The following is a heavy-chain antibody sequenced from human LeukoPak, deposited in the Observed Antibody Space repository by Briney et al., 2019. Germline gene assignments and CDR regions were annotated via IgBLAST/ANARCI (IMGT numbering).Heavy chain of an antibody. CDR1: GFTFSSYA. D-gene: IGHD1-26*01. CDR2: ISGSGGST. Sequence: PGGSLRLSCAASGFTFSSYAMSWVRQAPGKGLEWVSAISGSGGSTYYADSVKGRFTISRDNSKNTLYLQMNSLRAEDTAVYYCAKALRGGSYTAYYFDYWGQGTLVTVSS. CDR3: AKALRGGSYTAYYFDY. J-gene: IGHJ4*02. V-gene: IGHV3-23*01.